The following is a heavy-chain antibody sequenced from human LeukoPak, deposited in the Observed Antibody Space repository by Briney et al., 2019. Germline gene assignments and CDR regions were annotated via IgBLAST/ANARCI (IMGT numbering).Heavy chain of an antibody. CDR1: GFTFSSYA. D-gene: IGHD3-3*01. V-gene: IGHV3-30*04. CDR3: ARASPYDFWRAYYYYMDV. CDR2: ISYDGSNK. Sequence: GRSLRLSCAASGFTFSSYAMHWVRQAPGKGLEWVAVISYDGSNKYYADSVKGRFTISRDNSKNTLYLQMNSLRAEDTAVYYCARASPYDFWRAYYYYMDVWGKGTTVTVSS. J-gene: IGHJ6*03.